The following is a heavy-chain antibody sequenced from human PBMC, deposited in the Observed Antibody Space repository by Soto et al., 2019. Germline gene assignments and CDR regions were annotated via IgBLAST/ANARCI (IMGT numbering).Heavy chain of an antibody. CDR3: ARREATYYYGSGSYYFDY. V-gene: IGHV5-51*01. J-gene: IGHJ4*02. D-gene: IGHD3-10*01. Sequence: PGEALKISCEGSGYSFTSYWIGWVRQMPGKGLEWMGIIYPGDSDTRYSPSFQGQVTISADKSISTAYLQWSSLKASDTAMYYCARREATYYYGSGSYYFDYWGQGTLVTVS. CDR2: IYPGDSDT. CDR1: GYSFTSYW.